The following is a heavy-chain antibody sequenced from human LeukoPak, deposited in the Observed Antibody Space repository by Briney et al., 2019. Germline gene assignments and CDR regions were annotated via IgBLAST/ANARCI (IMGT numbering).Heavy chain of an antibody. CDR3: ASQQGPHTMIVVVIPYYFDY. D-gene: IGHD3-22*01. Sequence: GASVKVSCKASGYTFTGYYMHWVRQAPGQGLEWMGWINPNSGGTNYAQKFQGRVTMTRDTSISTAYMELSRLRSDDTAVYYCASQQGPHTMIVVVIPYYFDYWGQGTLVTVSS. CDR1: GYTFTGYY. CDR2: INPNSGGT. J-gene: IGHJ4*02. V-gene: IGHV1-2*02.